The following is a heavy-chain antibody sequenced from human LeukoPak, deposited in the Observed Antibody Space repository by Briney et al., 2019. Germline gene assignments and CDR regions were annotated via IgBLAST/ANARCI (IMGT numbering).Heavy chain of an antibody. D-gene: IGHD6-13*01. CDR2: INPSGGST. J-gene: IGHJ1*01. V-gene: IGHV1-46*01. Sequence: ASVKVSCKASGYTFTGYYMHWVRQAPGQGLEWMGIINPSGGSTSYAQKFQGRVTMTRDMSTSTVYMELSSLRSEDTAVYYCARDDSSSWYPWVAWGQGTLVTVSS. CDR3: ARDDSSSWYPWVA. CDR1: GYTFTGYY.